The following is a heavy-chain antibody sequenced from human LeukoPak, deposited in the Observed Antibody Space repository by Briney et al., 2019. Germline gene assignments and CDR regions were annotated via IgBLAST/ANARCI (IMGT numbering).Heavy chain of an antibody. D-gene: IGHD2-15*01. CDR3: ARELPFED. CDR1: GFTVSSNY. V-gene: IGHV3-53*01. CDR2: LYSAGFT. J-gene: IGHJ4*02. Sequence: PGGSLRLPCAASGFTVSSNYMAWVRQPPAKGLEWVSILYSAGFTYYADSVKGRFTISRDNSKNTVYLQMHSLRAEDTAVYYCARELPFEDWGQGSLVTVSS.